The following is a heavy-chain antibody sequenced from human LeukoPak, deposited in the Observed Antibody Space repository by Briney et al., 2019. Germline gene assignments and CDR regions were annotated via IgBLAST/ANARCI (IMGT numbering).Heavy chain of an antibody. CDR2: ISGSGGST. D-gene: IGHD6-19*01. V-gene: IGHV3-23*01. Sequence: GGSLRLSCAASGFTFSSYAMSWVRQAPGKGLEWVSAISGSGGSTYYADSVKGRFTISRDNSKNTLYLQMNSLRAEDTAVYYCAKDDSSSGWTDWGAFDIWGQGTVVTVSS. CDR3: AKDDSSSGWTDWGAFDI. CDR1: GFTFSSYA. J-gene: IGHJ3*02.